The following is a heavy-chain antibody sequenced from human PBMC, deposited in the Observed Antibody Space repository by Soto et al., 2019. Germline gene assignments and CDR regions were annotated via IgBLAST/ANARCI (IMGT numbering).Heavy chain of an antibody. CDR3: AKVPDSYGSPERYYYYGMDV. CDR1: GFTFSSYG. D-gene: IGHD5-18*01. V-gene: IGHV3-30*18. CDR2: ISYDGSNK. J-gene: IGHJ6*02. Sequence: GGSLRLSCAASGFTFSSYGMHWVRQAPGKGLEWVAVISYDGSNKYYADSVKGRFTISRDNSKNTLYLQMNSLRAEDTAVYYCAKVPDSYGSPERYYYYGMDVWGQGTTVTVSS.